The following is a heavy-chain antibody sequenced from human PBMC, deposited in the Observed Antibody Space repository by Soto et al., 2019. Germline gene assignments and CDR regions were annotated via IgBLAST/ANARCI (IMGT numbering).Heavy chain of an antibody. J-gene: IGHJ4*02. V-gene: IGHV3-23*01. D-gene: IGHD6-6*01. CDR3: AKRSSSSTFDY. Sequence: EVQLLESGGGLVQPGESLRLSCAASGFTFSSYAMSWVRQAPGKGLEWVSVISGSDDSTYYADSVKGRFTISSDNSKNKLYLQMTSLRAEDTAVYYCAKRSSSSTFDYWGQGTLVTVSS. CDR2: ISGSDDST. CDR1: GFTFSSYA.